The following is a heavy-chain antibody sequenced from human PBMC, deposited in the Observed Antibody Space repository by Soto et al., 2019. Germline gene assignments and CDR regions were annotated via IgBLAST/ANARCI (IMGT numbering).Heavy chain of an antibody. J-gene: IGHJ4*02. CDR2: IYYSGSK. D-gene: IGHD4-17*01. V-gene: IGHV4-31*03. Sequence: PAETLSLTCTVSGCSISSDGFYWIWIRQQPGKGLEWIGCIYYSGSKYYTPNLQSRVTISVDTSKNQLHLNLSSVTAADTAVYYCARSRDDFGDYTFDYWGQGTQVTVSS. CDR3: ARSRDDFGDYTFDY. CDR1: GCSISSDGFY.